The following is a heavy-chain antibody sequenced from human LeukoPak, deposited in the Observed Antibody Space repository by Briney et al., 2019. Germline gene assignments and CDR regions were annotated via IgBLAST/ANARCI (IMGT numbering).Heavy chain of an antibody. CDR1: GFTFSGSA. J-gene: IGHJ3*01. CDR3: ARGGKPRAFDV. V-gene: IGHV3-73*01. Sequence: GGSLRLSCAASGFTFSGSAMHWVRQASGKGLEWVGRIRSKANSYATAYAASVKGRFTFSRDNAKNSLYLQMNSLRVEDTAVYYCARGGKPRAFDVWGQGTVVTVSS. CDR2: IRSKANSYAT.